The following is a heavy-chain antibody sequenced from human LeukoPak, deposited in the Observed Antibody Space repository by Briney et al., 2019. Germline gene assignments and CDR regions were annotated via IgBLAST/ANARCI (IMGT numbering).Heavy chain of an antibody. V-gene: IGHV3-23*01. D-gene: IGHD6-13*01. J-gene: IGHJ6*02. CDR2: ISGSGGST. CDR3: ANRADSSSWTDYYYYGMDV. CDR1: GFTFSSYA. Sequence: GGSLRLSCAASGFTFSSYAMSWVRQAPGKGLEWVSAISGSGGSTYYADSVKGRFTISRDNSKNTLYLQMNSLRAEDTAVYYCANRADSSSWTDYYYYGMDVWGQGTTVTVSS.